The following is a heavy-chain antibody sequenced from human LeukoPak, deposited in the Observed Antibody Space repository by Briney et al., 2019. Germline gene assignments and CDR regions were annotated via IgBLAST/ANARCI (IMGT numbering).Heavy chain of an antibody. Sequence: GESLKISCKGSGYRFSSYWIGWVRQMPGKGLEWMGIIYPGDSDTRYSPSFQGQVTISADKSISTAYLQWSSLKASDTAMYYCASLHPGGAAIDAFDIWGQGTMVTVSS. CDR3: ASLHPGGAAIDAFDI. CDR2: IYPGDSDT. J-gene: IGHJ3*02. D-gene: IGHD5-18*01. V-gene: IGHV5-51*01. CDR1: GYRFSSYW.